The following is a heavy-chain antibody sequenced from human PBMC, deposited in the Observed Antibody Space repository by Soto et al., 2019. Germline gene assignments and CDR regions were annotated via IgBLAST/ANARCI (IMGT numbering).Heavy chain of an antibody. D-gene: IGHD2-21*02. CDR1: GFTFSSYE. J-gene: IGHJ4*02. CDR2: ISSSGSTI. V-gene: IGHV3-48*03. CDR3: ARGVVVTAHLDY. Sequence: GGSLRLSCAASGFTFSSYEMTWVRQAPGKGLEWVSYISSSGSTIYYADSVKGRFTISRDNAKNSLYLQMNSLRAEDTAVYYCARGVVVTAHLDYWGQGTLVTVSS.